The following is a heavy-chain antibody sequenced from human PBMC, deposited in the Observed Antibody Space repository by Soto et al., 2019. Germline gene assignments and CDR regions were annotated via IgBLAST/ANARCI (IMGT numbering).Heavy chain of an antibody. D-gene: IGHD5-12*01. J-gene: IGHJ4*02. CDR2: ISYDGSNK. V-gene: IGHV3-30-3*01. CDR3: ASMASLLRPETDY. Sequence: GSLRLSCAASGFTFSRYAMHWVRQAPGKGLEWVAVISYDGSNKYYADSVKGRFTISRDNSKNTLYLQMNSLRAEDTAVYYCASMASLLRPETDYWGQGTLVTVAS. CDR1: GFTFSRYA.